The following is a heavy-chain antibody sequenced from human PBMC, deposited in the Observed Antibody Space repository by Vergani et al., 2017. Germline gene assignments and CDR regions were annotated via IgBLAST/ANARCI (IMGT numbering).Heavy chain of an antibody. J-gene: IGHJ4*02. D-gene: IGHD3-10*01. CDR1: GGSISSSSYY. CDR2: IYYSGST. CDR3: ARVNTMVRGGLNPYFDY. V-gene: IGHV4-39*07. Sequence: QLQLQESGPGLVKPSETLSLTCTVSGGSISSSSYYWGWIRQPPGKGLGWIGSIYYSGSTYYNPSLKTRVTISLDTSKNQFSLKLSSVTAADTAVYYCARVNTMVRGGLNPYFDYWGQGTLVTVSS.